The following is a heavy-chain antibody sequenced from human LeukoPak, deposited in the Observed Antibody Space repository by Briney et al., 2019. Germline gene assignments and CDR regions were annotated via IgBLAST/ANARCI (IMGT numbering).Heavy chain of an antibody. CDR3: ARGPGGSYYELDY. Sequence: SETLSLTCAVYGGSFSGYYWSWIRQPAGKGLEWIGRIYTSGSTNYNPSLKSRVTMSVDTSKNQFSLKLSSVTAADTAVYYCARGPGGSYYELDYWGQGTLVTVSS. J-gene: IGHJ4*02. CDR2: IYTSGST. CDR1: GGSFSGYY. D-gene: IGHD1-26*01. V-gene: IGHV4-59*10.